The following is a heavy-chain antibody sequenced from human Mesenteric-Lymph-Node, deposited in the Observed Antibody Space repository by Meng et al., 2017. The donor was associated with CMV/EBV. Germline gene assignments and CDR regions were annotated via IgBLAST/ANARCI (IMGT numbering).Heavy chain of an antibody. D-gene: IGHD6-13*01. CDR3: AGGIAAAGSRWFDP. J-gene: IGHJ5*02. V-gene: IGHV1-69*02. CDR2: IIPILGIA. Sequence: QVKLVQSGDDVKKPGSSVNVCCKASGGTFSSYTISWVRQAPGQGLEWMGRIIPILGIANYAQKFQSRVTITADKSTSTAYMELITLRSEDTAVDYCAGGIAAAGSRWFDPWGQGTLVTVSS. CDR1: GGTFSSYT.